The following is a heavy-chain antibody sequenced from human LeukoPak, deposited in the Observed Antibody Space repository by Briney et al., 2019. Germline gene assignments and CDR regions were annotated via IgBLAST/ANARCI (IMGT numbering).Heavy chain of an antibody. CDR1: GGSIGSYY. CDR2: IYTSGST. CDR3: ARWSDRCRTRVEPGAFDI. D-gene: IGHD2-2*01. V-gene: IGHV4-4*07. J-gene: IGHJ3*02. Sequence: PSETLSLTCTVSGGSIGSYYWSWIRQPAGKGLEWIGRIYTSGSTNYNPSLKSRVTMSVDTSKNQFSLKLSSVTAADTAVYYCARWSDRCRTRVEPGAFDIWGQGTMVTVSS.